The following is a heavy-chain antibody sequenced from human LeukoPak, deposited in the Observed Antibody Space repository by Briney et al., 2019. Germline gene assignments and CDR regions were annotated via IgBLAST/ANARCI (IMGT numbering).Heavy chain of an antibody. J-gene: IGHJ5*02. CDR2: IYYSGST. CDR3: ARHEYSGSYYGLSWFDP. D-gene: IGHD1-26*01. V-gene: IGHV4-39*01. Sequence: PSETLSLTCTVSGGSISSSGYYWGWIRRPPGKGLEWIASIYYSGSTYYNPSLKSRVTISVDTSKNQLSLKLSSLTAADTAVYYCARHEYSGSYYGLSWFDPWGQGTLVTVSS. CDR1: GGSISSSGYY.